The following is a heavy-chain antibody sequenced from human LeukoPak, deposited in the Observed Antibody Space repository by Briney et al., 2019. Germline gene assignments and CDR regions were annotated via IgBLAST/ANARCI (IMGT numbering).Heavy chain of an antibody. CDR3: VRGVDY. Sequence: GGSLRLSCAASGFTFSSSWMSWVRQAPGKGLEWVANINQDGSGKYYLDSLRGRFTISRDNAKNSLYLQVKSLRAEDTAVYYCVRGVDYWGQGILVTVSS. CDR2: INQDGSGK. V-gene: IGHV3-7*04. CDR1: GFTFSSSW. J-gene: IGHJ4*02.